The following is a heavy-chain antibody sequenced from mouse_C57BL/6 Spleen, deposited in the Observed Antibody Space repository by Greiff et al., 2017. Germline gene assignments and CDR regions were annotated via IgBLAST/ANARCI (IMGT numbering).Heavy chain of an antibody. CDR1: GYAFSSYW. Sequence: QVQLLQSGAELVKPGASVKLSCKASGYAFSSYWMNWVKQRPGKGLEWIGRIYPGDGDTDYNGKFKGKATLTADKSSSTAYMQLSSLTSEDSAVYFCARSGTTVYSFAYWGQGTLVTVSA. D-gene: IGHD1-1*01. CDR2: IYPGDGDT. CDR3: ARSGTTVYSFAY. V-gene: IGHV1-80*01. J-gene: IGHJ3*01.